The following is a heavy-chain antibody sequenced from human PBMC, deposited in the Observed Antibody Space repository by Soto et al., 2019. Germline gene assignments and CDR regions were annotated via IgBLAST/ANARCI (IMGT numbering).Heavy chain of an antibody. J-gene: IGHJ4*02. CDR1: GFSFVRYA. V-gene: IGHV3-23*01. D-gene: IGHD1-1*01. Sequence: EVELLESGGTLVQPGGSLRLSCSASGFSFVRYAMSWVRQAPGKGLEWIATISSSERSSSTYYIEALTGRFTISRDDSNNLLFLEMNNMRTEYSPLYYCTRDGPILGLFKLHVKYSDYWGRGTHVAVSS. CDR3: TRDGPILGLFKLHVKYSDY. CDR2: ISSSERSSST.